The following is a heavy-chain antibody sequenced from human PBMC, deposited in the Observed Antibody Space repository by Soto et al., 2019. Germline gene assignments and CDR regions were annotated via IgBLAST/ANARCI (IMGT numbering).Heavy chain of an antibody. CDR3: ARGRYGMED. V-gene: IGHV3-7*05. CDR2: INQDGSDK. J-gene: IGHJ6*02. Sequence: EVHPVESGGGLVQPGGSLRLSCAVSGLTLSRYWMSWVRQAPGKGLEWVANINQDGSDKNYLDSVKGRFTVSRDNAKNSLYLQMNGLRVEDTAVYFCARGRYGMEDWGQGTTVTVSS. CDR1: GLTLSRYW.